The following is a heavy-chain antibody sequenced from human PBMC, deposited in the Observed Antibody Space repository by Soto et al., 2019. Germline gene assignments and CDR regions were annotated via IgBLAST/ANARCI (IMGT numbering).Heavy chain of an antibody. Sequence: QVQLVQSGAEVKKPGSSVKVSCKASGGTFSRYSITWVRQAPGHGLEWIGRIIPIFGIASYAQKFQGRVTVAADESTSTAYMEMSSLRSDDTAVYYCAREDRDRATVIVPAAIDGMDVWGQGTTVTVSS. CDR2: IIPIFGIA. J-gene: IGHJ6*02. V-gene: IGHV1-69*08. CDR3: AREDRDRATVIVPAAIDGMDV. D-gene: IGHD2-2*01. CDR1: GGTFSRYS.